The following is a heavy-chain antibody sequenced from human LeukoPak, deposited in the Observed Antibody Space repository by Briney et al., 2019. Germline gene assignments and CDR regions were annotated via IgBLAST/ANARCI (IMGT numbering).Heavy chain of an antibody. Sequence: GGSLRLSCAVSGFTFSSYAMTWVRQAPGKGLQWVSAITGHGHTTYYAESVKGRFTISRDNSKNTLYLQMNSLRAEDTAVYYCAKYYYGSGSSFSYYYYYYMDVWGKGTTVTVSS. CDR3: AKYYYGSGSSFSYYYYYYMDV. CDR2: ITGHGHTT. J-gene: IGHJ6*03. D-gene: IGHD3-10*01. V-gene: IGHV3-23*01. CDR1: GFTFSSYA.